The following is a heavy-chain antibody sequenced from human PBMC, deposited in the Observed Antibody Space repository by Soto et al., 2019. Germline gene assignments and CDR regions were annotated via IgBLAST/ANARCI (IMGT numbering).Heavy chain of an antibody. Sequence: QVQLVQSGAELKKLGSSVKVSCRASGGTFSNYAVSWVRQAPGQGLEWMGGIILPFGTANYAQKFQGRVTITADESRVTTYMEFSSLRFEDTAVYYCARGPDYEAYFDFWGQGTLVTVSS. CDR2: IILPFGTA. CDR1: GGTFSNYA. CDR3: ARGPDYEAYFDF. J-gene: IGHJ4*02. V-gene: IGHV1-69*12. D-gene: IGHD4-17*01.